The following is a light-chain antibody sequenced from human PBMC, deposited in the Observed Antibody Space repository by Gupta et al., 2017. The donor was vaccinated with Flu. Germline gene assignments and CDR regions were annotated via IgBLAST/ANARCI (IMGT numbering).Light chain of an antibody. CDR3: QQRDNTPYT. Sequence: DVQVTQSPSSLSASVGARVTITCRASQRISSYLNWYQQKPGKAPKLLLYGASRLKSGVPSRFSGSVSGTDFTLTISSRQPEDFANYYCQQRDNTPYTFGQGTKMEIK. CDR2: GAS. CDR1: QRISSY. J-gene: IGKJ2*01. V-gene: IGKV1-39*01.